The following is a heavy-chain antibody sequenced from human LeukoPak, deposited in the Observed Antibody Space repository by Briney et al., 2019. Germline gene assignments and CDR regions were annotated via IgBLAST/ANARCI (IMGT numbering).Heavy chain of an antibody. J-gene: IGHJ4*02. CDR2: ISSSGSTI. CDR1: GFTFSSYE. V-gene: IGHV3-48*03. Sequence: GGSLRLSCAASGFTFSSYEMNWVRQAPGKGLEWVSYISSSGSTIYYADSVKGRFTISRDNAKNSLYLQMNSLRAEDTAVYYCARDSIARGWIYYFDYWGQGTLVTVSS. D-gene: IGHD6-19*01. CDR3: ARDSIARGWIYYFDY.